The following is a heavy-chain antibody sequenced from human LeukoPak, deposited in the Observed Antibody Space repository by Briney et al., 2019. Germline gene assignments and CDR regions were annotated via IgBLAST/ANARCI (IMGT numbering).Heavy chain of an antibody. J-gene: IGHJ4*02. D-gene: IGHD5-18*01. CDR2: INPNSGGT. V-gene: IGHV1-2*02. CDR1: GYTFTGYY. CDR3: ARGGYSYGYPYFDY. Sequence: APVKVSCKASGYTFTGYYMHWVRQAPGQGLEWMGWINPNSGGTNYAQKFQGRVTMTRDTSISTAYMELSRLRSDDTAVYYCARGGYSYGYPYFDYWGQGTLVTVSS.